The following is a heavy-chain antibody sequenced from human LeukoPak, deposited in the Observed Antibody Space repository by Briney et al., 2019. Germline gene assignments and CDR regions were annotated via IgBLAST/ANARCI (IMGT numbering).Heavy chain of an antibody. CDR3: AELGITMIGGV. CDR1: GFTFSSSW. CDR2: IKQDGSEK. D-gene: IGHD3-10*02. J-gene: IGHJ6*04. V-gene: IGHV3-7*01. Sequence: GGSLRLSCAASGFTFSSSWMSWVRQAPGKGLEWVANIKQDGSEKYYVDSVKGRFTLSRDNAKNSLYLQMNSLRAEDTAVYYCAELGITMIGGVWGKGTTVTISS.